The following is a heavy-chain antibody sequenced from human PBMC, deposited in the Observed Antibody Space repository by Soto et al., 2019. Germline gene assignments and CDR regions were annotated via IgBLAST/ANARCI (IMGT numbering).Heavy chain of an antibody. J-gene: IGHJ6*02. CDR3: ARDQFLGATGIQPLFYGMDV. V-gene: IGHV4-61*01. D-gene: IGHD5-18*01. Sequence: QVQLQESGPGLVKPSETLSLTCTVSGGSVSSGSYYWSWIRQPPGKGLEWIGYIYYSGSTNYNPSRKGRVTISVDTSKTQFSLKLGSVTAADTAVYYCARDQFLGATGIQPLFYGMDVWGQGTTVTVSS. CDR1: GGSVSSGSYY. CDR2: IYYSGST.